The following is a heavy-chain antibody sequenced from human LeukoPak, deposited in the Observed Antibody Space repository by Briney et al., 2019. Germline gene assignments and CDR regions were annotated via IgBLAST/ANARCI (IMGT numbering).Heavy chain of an antibody. CDR1: GFTFSDYY. D-gene: IGHD3-22*01. J-gene: IGHJ4*02. Sequence: PGGSLRLSCAASGFTFSDYYMSWIRQAPGKGLEWVSYISSSSSYTNYADSVKGRFTISRDNAKNSLYLQMNSLRAEDTAVYYCARSPYYYDSSAQPPFDYWGQGTLVTVSS. CDR2: ISSSSSYT. V-gene: IGHV3-11*03. CDR3: ARSPYYYDSSAQPPFDY.